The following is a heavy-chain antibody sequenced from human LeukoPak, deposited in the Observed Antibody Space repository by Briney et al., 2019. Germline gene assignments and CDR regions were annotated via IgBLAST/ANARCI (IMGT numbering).Heavy chain of an antibody. CDR2: IYYSGST. CDR3: ARQGGGGRAFDI. J-gene: IGHJ3*02. CDR1: GGSISSYY. V-gene: IGHV4-59*01. D-gene: IGHD1-26*01. Sequence: PSETLSLTCTVSGGSISSYYRSWIRQPPGKGLEWIGYIYYSGSTNYNPSLKSRVTISVDTSKNQFSLKLSSVTAADTAVYYCARQGGGGRAFDIWGQGTMVTVAS.